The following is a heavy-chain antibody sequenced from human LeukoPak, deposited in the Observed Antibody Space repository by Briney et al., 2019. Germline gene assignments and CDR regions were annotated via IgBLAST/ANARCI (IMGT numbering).Heavy chain of an antibody. Sequence: GASVKVSCKAPGYTFTSYAIHWVRQAPGQGLEWMGWITPSGGTNYPQKFQGRVAITWDTSITTAYMDLSRLTSDDTAVYYCARDRYGDGFAHLDYWGQGALVTVSS. CDR3: ARDRYGDGFAHLDY. CDR1: GYTFTSYA. V-gene: IGHV1-2*02. D-gene: IGHD5-24*01. J-gene: IGHJ4*02. CDR2: ITPSGGT.